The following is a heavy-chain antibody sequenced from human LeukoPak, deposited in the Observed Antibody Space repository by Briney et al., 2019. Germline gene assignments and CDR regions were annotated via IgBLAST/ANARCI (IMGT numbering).Heavy chain of an antibody. CDR2: ISYDGSNK. D-gene: IGHD3-3*01. Sequence: GRSLRLSCAASGFTFSSYAMHWVRQAPGKGLEWVAVISYDGSNKYYADSVKGRFTISRDNSNNTLYLQMNSLRAEDTAVYYCARTLITRRYYDFWSGPTNWFDPWGQGTLVTVSS. CDR1: GFTFSSYA. V-gene: IGHV3-30-3*01. J-gene: IGHJ5*02. CDR3: ARTLITRRYYDFWSGPTNWFDP.